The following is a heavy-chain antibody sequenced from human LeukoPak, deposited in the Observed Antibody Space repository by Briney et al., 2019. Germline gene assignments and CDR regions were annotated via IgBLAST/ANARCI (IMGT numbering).Heavy chain of an antibody. Sequence: SETLSLTCAVYGGSFSGYYWSWIRQPPGKGLEWIGEINHSGSTNYNPSLKSRVTISVDTSKNQFSLKLSSVTAADTAVYYCARWRGYFDYWGQGTLVTVSS. CDR2: INHSGST. V-gene: IGHV4-34*01. J-gene: IGHJ4*02. CDR3: ARWRGYFDY. D-gene: IGHD3-10*01. CDR1: GGSFSGYY.